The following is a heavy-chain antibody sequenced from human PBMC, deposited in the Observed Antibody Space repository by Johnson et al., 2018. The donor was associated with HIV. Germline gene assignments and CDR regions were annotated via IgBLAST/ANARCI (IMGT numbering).Heavy chain of an antibody. V-gene: IGHV3-7*03. Sequence: EVQLVESGGGLVQPGGSLRLSCAASGFTFSSYWMNWVRQAPGKGLEWVANIKQDGSDKYYVDSVKGRFTISRDNAKNSLYLQMNGLRAEDTAIYYCAKDMNNFWSGYPNDAFDIWGQGTMVTVSS. J-gene: IGHJ3*02. CDR3: AKDMNNFWSGYPNDAFDI. D-gene: IGHD3-3*01. CDR2: IKQDGSDK. CDR1: GFTFSSYW.